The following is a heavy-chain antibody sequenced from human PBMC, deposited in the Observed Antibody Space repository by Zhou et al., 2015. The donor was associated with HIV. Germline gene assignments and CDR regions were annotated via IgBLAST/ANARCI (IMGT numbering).Heavy chain of an antibody. CDR2: IIPTFATT. CDR1: GDTFSNYA. Sequence: QVQLVQSGAEVKKPGSSVKVSCKASGDTFSNYAMSWVRQAPGQGLEWMGGIIPTFATTNYAQKFQGRVTITADESTSTAYMELSNLRSEDTAIYYCATSPGVGSTYYFDSWGQGSLVTVSS. J-gene: IGHJ4*02. CDR3: ATSPGVGSTYYFDS. V-gene: IGHV1-69*12. D-gene: IGHD1-26*01.